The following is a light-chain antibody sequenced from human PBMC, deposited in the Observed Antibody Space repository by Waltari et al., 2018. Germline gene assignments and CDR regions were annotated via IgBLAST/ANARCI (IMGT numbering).Light chain of an antibody. CDR2: QDT. J-gene: IGLJ1*01. Sequence: SSDLTQPPSVSVYAGQTATVTCFSGPLGAKSVSWYPQKPGQSPVLIIYQDTRRPSRIPGQFSGSKSGNTATLTISGAQSMDEADYYCQAWDISTIVFVSGTKVTVL. CDR1: PLGAKS. V-gene: IGLV3-1*01. CDR3: QAWDISTIV.